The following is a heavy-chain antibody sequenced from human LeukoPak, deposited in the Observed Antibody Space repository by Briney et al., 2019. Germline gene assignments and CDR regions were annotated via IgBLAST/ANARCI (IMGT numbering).Heavy chain of an antibody. CDR3: ARRPGAGSRDCWFDP. J-gene: IGHJ5*02. Sequence: SETLSLTCTVSGGSISSDNHYWGCIRQPAGKGLEWIGRISTSGDTHYNPSLKSRVTISVDTSKNQFSLKLSSVTAADTAVYYCARRPGAGSRDCWFDPWGQGTLVTVSS. D-gene: IGHD2-21*01. V-gene: IGHV4-61*02. CDR2: ISTSGDT. CDR1: GGSISSDNHY.